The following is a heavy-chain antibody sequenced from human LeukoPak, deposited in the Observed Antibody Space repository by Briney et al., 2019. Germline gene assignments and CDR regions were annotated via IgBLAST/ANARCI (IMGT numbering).Heavy chain of an antibody. J-gene: IGHJ4*02. CDR2: ITSSSSAK. V-gene: IGHV3-48*01. CDR1: GFTFSTYS. Sequence: GGSLRLSCVASGFTFSTYSMNWVRQAPGKGLEWVSYITSSSSAKYYADSVKGRFTISGDNAENSLYLKMNSLRAEDTAVYYCTRDQEGSDYWGQGTLVTVSS. CDR3: TRDQEGSDY.